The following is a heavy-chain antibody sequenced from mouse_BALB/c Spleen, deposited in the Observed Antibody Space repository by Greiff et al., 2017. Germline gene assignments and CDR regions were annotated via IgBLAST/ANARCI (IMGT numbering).Heavy chain of an antibody. CDR1: GYSITSDYA. Sequence: EVKLMESGPGLVKPSQSLSLTCTVTGYSITSDYAWNWIRQFPGNKLEWMGYISYSGSTSYNPSLKSRISITRDTSKNQFFLQLNSVTTEDTATYYCARRGILLLRENAMDYWGQGTSVTVSS. V-gene: IGHV3-2*02. CDR3: ARRGILLLRENAMDY. CDR2: ISYSGST. J-gene: IGHJ4*01. D-gene: IGHD1-1*01.